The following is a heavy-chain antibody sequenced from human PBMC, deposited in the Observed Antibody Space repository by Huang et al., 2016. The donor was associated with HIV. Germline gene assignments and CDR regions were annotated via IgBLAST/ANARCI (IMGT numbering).Heavy chain of an antibody. CDR3: ARDTVTSEGTLYFDV. CDR2: SLPRFGTT. Sequence: QVQLVQSGAEVKKPGSSLKISCKASGGFFSRYTLSWVRQAPGQGLEWVGGSLPRFGTTNYAQKVHGRVTVTADKSTSTAYLELSSLTSEDTAVYYCARDTVTSEGTLYFDVWGQGTLVTVSS. CDR1: GGFFSRYT. V-gene: IGHV1-69*13. J-gene: IGHJ4*02. D-gene: IGHD3-9*01.